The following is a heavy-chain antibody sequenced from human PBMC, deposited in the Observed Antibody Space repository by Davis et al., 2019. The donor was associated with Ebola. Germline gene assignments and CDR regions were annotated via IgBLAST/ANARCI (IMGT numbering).Heavy chain of an antibody. Sequence: AASVKVSCKASGGTFSSYTISWVRQAPGQGLEWMGRIIPILGIANYAQKFQGRVTITADESTSTAYMEMSRLTFDDTAVYYCARGNYGDLGGGDFDYWGQGTLITVSS. CDR2: IIPILGIA. V-gene: IGHV1-69*02. J-gene: IGHJ4*02. CDR1: GGTFSSYT. D-gene: IGHD4-17*01. CDR3: ARGNYGDLGGGDFDY.